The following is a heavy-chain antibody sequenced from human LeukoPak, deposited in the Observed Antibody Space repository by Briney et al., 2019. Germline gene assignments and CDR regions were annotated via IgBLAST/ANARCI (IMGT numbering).Heavy chain of an antibody. J-gene: IGHJ4*02. CDR1: GYTFTSYG. Sequence: GASVKVSCKASGYTFTSYGISWVRQAPGQGLEWMGWISAYNGNTNYAQKLQGRVTMTTDTSTSTVYMELSSLRSEDTAVYYCASGMVRGVTPFDYWGQGTLVTVSS. V-gene: IGHV1-18*01. CDR3: ASGMVRGVTPFDY. D-gene: IGHD3-10*01. CDR2: ISAYNGNT.